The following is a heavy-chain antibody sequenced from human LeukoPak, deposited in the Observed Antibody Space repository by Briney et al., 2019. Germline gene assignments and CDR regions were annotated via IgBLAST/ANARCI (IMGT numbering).Heavy chain of an antibody. D-gene: IGHD2-2*02. CDR3: ARVVVVPAAIPSY. CDR2: ISSSSSYI. CDR1: GFTFSSYS. J-gene: IGHJ4*02. V-gene: IGHV3-21*01. Sequence: GGSLRLSCAASGFTFSSYSMNWVRQAPGKGLEWVSSISSSSSYIYYADSVKGRFTISRDNAKNSLYLQMNSLRAEDTAVYYCARVVVVPAAIPSYWGQGTLVTVSS.